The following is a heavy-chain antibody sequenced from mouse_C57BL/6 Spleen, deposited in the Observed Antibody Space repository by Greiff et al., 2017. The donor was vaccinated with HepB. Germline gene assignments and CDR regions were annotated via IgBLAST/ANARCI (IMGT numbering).Heavy chain of an antibody. J-gene: IGHJ4*01. Sequence: VQLQQSGPELVKPGASVKISCKASGYAFSSSWMNWVKQRPGKGLEWIGRIYPGDGDTNYNGKFKGKVTLTADKSSSTAYMQLSSLTSEDSAVYFCARSRGDSYYYAMDYWGQGTSVTVSS. CDR1: GYAFSSSW. V-gene: IGHV1-82*01. CDR3: ARSRGDSYYYAMDY. CDR2: IYPGDGDT.